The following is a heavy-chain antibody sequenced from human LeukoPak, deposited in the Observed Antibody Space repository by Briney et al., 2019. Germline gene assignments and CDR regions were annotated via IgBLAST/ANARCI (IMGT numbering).Heavy chain of an antibody. J-gene: IGHJ4*02. CDR2: ITRDSIYT. V-gene: IGHV3-21*01. Sequence: GGSLRLSCAASGLTFSNYNMNWVRQTPGKGLEWVSSITRDSIYTFYADSVKGRFTISRDNSRNTLYLQMNNLRTEDTAFYYCATAGGHLPHFDYWGQGTLVTVSS. D-gene: IGHD4-23*01. CDR1: GLTFSNYN. CDR3: ATAGGHLPHFDY.